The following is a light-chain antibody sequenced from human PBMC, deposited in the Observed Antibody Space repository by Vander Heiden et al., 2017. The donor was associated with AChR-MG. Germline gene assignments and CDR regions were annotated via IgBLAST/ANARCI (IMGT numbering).Light chain of an antibody. V-gene: IGLV2-14*03. CDR1: SSHVCAYTY. J-gene: IGLJ3*02. CDR3: SSYTSSSTVV. Sequence: QSALTQPASVSGSLGPSITISCTGTSSHVCAYTYGPWYHQHPGNAPKLMIYDVTNRPSGVSNRFSGSKSGNTAALTISGLQAEDEADYYCSSYTSSSTVVFGGGTKLTVL. CDR2: DVT.